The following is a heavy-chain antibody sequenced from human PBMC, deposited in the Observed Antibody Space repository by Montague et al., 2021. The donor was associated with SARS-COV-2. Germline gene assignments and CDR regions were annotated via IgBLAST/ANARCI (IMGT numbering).Heavy chain of an antibody. D-gene: IGHD6-19*01. V-gene: IGHV4-59*08. CDR2: VYYNGDT. J-gene: IGHJ3*01. CDR1: GGSTASHC. Sequence: SETLSLTCTVSGGSTASHCWNWSRQSPGKRPEWIGYVYYNGDTKYNPSLQNRVTISIDTSENQFSLRLNSVTAADTAVNVCARGWAFDPWGQGRLVTVSS. CDR3: ARGWAFDP.